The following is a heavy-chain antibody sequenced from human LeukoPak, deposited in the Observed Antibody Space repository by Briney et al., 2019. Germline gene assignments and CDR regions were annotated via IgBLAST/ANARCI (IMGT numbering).Heavy chain of an antibody. J-gene: IGHJ4*02. V-gene: IGHV1-18*01. CDR2: ISVYNGNT. CDR3: ARDEGSGYDSLDY. Sequence: ASVKVSCKASGYTFSNYGFSWVRQAPGQGLEWIGWISVYNGNTNYAQKFQGRVTMTTDTSTRTAFMELRSLRSDDTAVYFRARDEGSGYDSLDYWGQGTLVTVSS. CDR1: GYTFSNYG. D-gene: IGHD5-12*01.